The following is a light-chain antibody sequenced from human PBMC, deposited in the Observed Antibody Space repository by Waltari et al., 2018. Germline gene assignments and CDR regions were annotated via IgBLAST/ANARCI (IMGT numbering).Light chain of an antibody. CDR3: QAWDNTVV. V-gene: IGLV3-1*01. J-gene: IGLJ2*01. CDR1: KLGDKY. Sequence: SYALTQPPSVSVSPGQTANITCSGAKLGDKYVYWYQQRPGQSPVLIIYEDNKRPSGIPERISGSNSGNTATLTISGTQAMDEAEYYCQAWDNTVVFGGGTKLTVL. CDR2: EDN.